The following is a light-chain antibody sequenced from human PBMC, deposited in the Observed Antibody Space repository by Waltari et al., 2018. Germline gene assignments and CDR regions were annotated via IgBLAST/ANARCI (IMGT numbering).Light chain of an antibody. CDR3: QVWDSSTVV. CDR2: RDS. V-gene: IGLV3-9*01. Sequence: SYELTQPLSVSVALGQTARITCGGNNIGSKNVHWYQQKPGQAPVLVIYRDSHRPPGLPEQVSGSNSGNTATRTSSRAQAGDEADYYCQVWDSSTVVFGGGTKLTVL. J-gene: IGLJ2*01. CDR1: NIGSKN.